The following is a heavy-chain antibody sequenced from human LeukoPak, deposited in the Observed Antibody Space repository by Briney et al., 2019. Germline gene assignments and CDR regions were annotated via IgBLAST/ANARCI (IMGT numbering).Heavy chain of an antibody. D-gene: IGHD1-1*01. J-gene: IGHJ5*02. CDR2: INPNSVGT. CDR3: ASQYNWNDEEDWFDP. V-gene: IGHV1-2*02. Sequence: GASVKVSCKASGYTFTGYYMHWVRQAPGQGLEWMGWINPNSVGTNYAQKFQGRVTMTRDTSISTAYMELSRLRSDDTAVYYCASQYNWNDEEDWFDPWGQGTLVTVSS. CDR1: GYTFTGYY.